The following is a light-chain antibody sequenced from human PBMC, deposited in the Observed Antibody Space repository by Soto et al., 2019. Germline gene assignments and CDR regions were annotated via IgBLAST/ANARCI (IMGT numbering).Light chain of an antibody. CDR3: AGWDDSLDGPV. J-gene: IGLJ3*02. Sequence: QSVLTQPPSASGTPGQRVTISCSGSSSNIGSHVVNWYQQLPGTAPKLLIYYNNQRPSGVPDRFSGSKSGTSASLAISGVQSEHEADYICAGWDDSLDGPVFGGGTQLTFL. V-gene: IGLV1-44*01. CDR1: SSNIGSHV. CDR2: YNN.